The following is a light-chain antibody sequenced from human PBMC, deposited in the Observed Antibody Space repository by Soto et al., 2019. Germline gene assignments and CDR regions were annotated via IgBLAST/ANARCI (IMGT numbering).Light chain of an antibody. J-gene: IGKJ2*01. CDR3: QQYGSSPPYT. V-gene: IGKV3-20*01. CDR1: QSVSSSY. CDR2: GAS. Sequence: EIVLTQSPGTLSSSPGERATLSCRASQSVSSSYLAWYQQKPGQAPRLLIYGASSRATGIPDRFSGSGSVTDFTLSISRLEPEDFAVYSCQQYGSSPPYTVGQGTKVDSK.